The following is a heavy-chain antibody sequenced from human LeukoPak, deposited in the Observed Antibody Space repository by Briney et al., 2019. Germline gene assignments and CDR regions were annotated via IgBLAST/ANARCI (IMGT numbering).Heavy chain of an antibody. CDR1: GFTFSDYY. V-gene: IGHV3-11*04. Sequence: PGGSLRLSCAASGFTFSDYYINWIRQAPGKGLEWVSYISGSGGPMYYADSVKGRFTISRDNAKNSMYLQMNSLRAEDTGLYYCARGGYSSSWYADYWGQGTLVTVSS. CDR2: ISGSGGPM. D-gene: IGHD6-13*01. CDR3: ARGGYSSSWYADY. J-gene: IGHJ4*02.